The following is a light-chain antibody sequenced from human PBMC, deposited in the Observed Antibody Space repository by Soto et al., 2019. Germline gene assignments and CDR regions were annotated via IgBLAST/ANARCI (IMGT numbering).Light chain of an antibody. J-gene: IGLJ3*02. CDR2: SNN. CDR1: SSNLGTNT. Sequence: QSVLTQPPSVSGTPGQRVTISCSGSSSNLGTNTVNWYQQLPGTAPKVLIYSNNQRPSGVPDRFSGSKSGTSASLAISGLRSEDEADYYCAAWDDSLSGPVFGGGTKLTVL. CDR3: AAWDDSLSGPV. V-gene: IGLV1-44*01.